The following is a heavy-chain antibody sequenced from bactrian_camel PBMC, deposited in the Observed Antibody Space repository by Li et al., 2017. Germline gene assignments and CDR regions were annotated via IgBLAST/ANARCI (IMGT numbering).Heavy chain of an antibody. CDR2: IDRDGST. CDR3: AKDEYEYPSDFGY. Sequence: QVQLVESGGGSVQAGGSLELSCAVSQHTPSTICMAWFRQAPGKIPEGVASIDRDGSTSYEDAVKGRFTISEDNAKNTLFLQLNSLKTEDTAMYYCAKDEYEYPSDFGYWGQGTQVTVS. CDR1: QHTPSTIC. D-gene: IGHD1*01. J-gene: IGHJ6*01. V-gene: IGHV3S53*01.